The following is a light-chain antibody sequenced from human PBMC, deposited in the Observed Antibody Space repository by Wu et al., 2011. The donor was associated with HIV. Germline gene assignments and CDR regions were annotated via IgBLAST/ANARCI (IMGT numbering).Light chain of an antibody. V-gene: IGKV3-20*01. CDR3: QQYGGSPRT. Sequence: EIVLTQSPGTLSLSPGERAILSCRASQSVTNSYLAWYQQKPGQAPRLLIYGSSTRATDIPDRFSGSGSGTDFTLSISRLEPEDFALYYCQQYGGSPRTFGQGTKVEMK. CDR1: QSVTNSY. CDR2: GSS. J-gene: IGKJ1*01.